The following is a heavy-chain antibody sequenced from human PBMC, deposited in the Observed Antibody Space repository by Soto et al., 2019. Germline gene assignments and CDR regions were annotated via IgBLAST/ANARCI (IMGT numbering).Heavy chain of an antibody. CDR2: IYAGDSDT. D-gene: IGHD6-19*01. J-gene: IGHJ3*02. CDR3: ARKEVAGAFDI. V-gene: IGHV5-51*01. Sequence: VESLNIWCQVSGYGFTRYCIALAPRMPGKGLEWMGIIYAGDSDTRYSPSFQCQVTISADKSISTAYLQWSSLKSSDTAMYSCARKEVAGAFDIWGQGTMVTVS. CDR1: GYGFTRYC.